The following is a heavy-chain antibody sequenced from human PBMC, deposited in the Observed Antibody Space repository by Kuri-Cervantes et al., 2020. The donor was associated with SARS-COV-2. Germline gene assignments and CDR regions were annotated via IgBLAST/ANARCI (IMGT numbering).Heavy chain of an antibody. CDR2: ISSSSTFI. Sequence: GESLKISCGASGFTFSSYSMNWVRQAPGKGLEWVSSISSSSTFIFYVDSVKGRFTISRDNAKNSLFLEMNSLRAEDTAAYYCVRQEWEQHGAFDIWGQGTMVTVSS. CDR3: VRQEWEQHGAFDI. CDR1: GFTFSSYS. D-gene: IGHD1-26*01. J-gene: IGHJ3*02. V-gene: IGHV3-21*01.